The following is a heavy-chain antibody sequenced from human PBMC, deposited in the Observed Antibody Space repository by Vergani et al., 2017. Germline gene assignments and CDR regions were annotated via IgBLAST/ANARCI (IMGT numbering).Heavy chain of an antibody. CDR3: AGGNVVLRGVISNWFDP. J-gene: IGHJ5*02. CDR1: GDSISSGSFY. Sequence: QVQLQESGPGLVKPSQTLSLTCTVSGDSISSGSFYWSWLRQPAGKGLEWIGRIYTSGSTSYNPSRKSRVTMSMDTSNNQFSLKVNSVTAADTAIYYCAGGNVVLRGVISNWFDPWGQGTLVTVSS. CDR2: IYTSGST. D-gene: IGHD3-10*01. V-gene: IGHV4-61*02.